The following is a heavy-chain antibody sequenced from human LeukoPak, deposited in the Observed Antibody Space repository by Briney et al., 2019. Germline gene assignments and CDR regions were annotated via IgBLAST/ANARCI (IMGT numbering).Heavy chain of an antibody. Sequence: GRSLRLSCAASGFTFSSSGMHWVRQAPGKGLEWVAVIWYDGSNKYYADSVKGRFTISRDNSKNTLYLQMNSLRAEDTAVYYCASLPYGSGSYYAHFDYWGQGTLVTVSS. CDR2: IWYDGSNK. CDR1: GFTFSSSG. J-gene: IGHJ4*02. D-gene: IGHD3-10*01. CDR3: ASLPYGSGSYYAHFDY. V-gene: IGHV3-33*01.